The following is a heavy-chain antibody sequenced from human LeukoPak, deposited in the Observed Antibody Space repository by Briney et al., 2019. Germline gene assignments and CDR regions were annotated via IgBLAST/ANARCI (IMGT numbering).Heavy chain of an antibody. V-gene: IGHV3-21*01. CDR2: ISSSSSYI. D-gene: IGHD3-10*01. CDR3: ARDTLLWFGELSFYGMDV. Sequence: GGSLRLSCAASGFTFSSYSMNWVRQAPGKGLEWVSSISSSSSYIYYADSVKGRFTISRDNAKNSLYLQMNSLRAEDTAVYYCARDTLLWFGELSFYGMDVWGQGTTVTVSS. CDR1: GFTFSSYS. J-gene: IGHJ6*02.